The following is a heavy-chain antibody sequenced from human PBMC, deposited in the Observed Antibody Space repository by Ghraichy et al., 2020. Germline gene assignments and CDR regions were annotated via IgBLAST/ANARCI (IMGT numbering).Heavy chain of an antibody. Sequence: SETLSLTCTVSGGSISGYYWTWIRQPPGKEMEWIGYIHYSGKTSYNPSLNSRVTFSVDTSKNQFSLNLISVTAADTAVYYCVRVYSGSSGAFDVWGRGTMVTVSS. CDR3: VRVYSGSSGAFDV. V-gene: IGHV4-59*01. CDR1: GGSISGYY. CDR2: IHYSGKT. D-gene: IGHD1-26*01. J-gene: IGHJ3*01.